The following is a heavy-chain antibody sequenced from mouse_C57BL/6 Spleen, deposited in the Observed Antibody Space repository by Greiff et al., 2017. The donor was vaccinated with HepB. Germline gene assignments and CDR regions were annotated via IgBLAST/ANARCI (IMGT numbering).Heavy chain of an antibody. J-gene: IGHJ4*01. CDR3: VRHSNHMDY. CDR1: GFSFNTYA. CDR2: IRSKSNNYAT. Sequence: VQLKESGGGLVQPKGSLKLSCAASGFSFNTYAMNWVRQAPGKGLEWVARIRSKSNNYATYYADSVKDRFTISRDDSESMLYLQMNNLKTEDTAMYYCVRHSNHMDYWGQGTSVTVSS. D-gene: IGHD2-5*01. V-gene: IGHV10-1*01.